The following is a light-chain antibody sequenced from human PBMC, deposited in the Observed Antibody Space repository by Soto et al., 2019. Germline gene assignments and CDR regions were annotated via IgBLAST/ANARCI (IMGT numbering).Light chain of an antibody. Sequence: SALTQPASVSGSPGQSITLSCTGTSSDVGSYNLVSWYQQHPGKAPKLMIYEGSKRPSGVSNRFSGSKSGNTASLTISGLQAEDEADYYCCSYAGSSTSRVFGGGTKLTVL. CDR2: EGS. CDR1: SSDVGSYNL. CDR3: CSYAGSSTSRV. V-gene: IGLV2-23*01. J-gene: IGLJ2*01.